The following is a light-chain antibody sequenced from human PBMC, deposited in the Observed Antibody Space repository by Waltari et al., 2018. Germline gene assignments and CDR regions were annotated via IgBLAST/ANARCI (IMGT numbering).Light chain of an antibody. CDR1: GSHIGAGYD. CDR2: GVN. V-gene: IGLV1-40*01. CDR3: QSYDTSLSVV. J-gene: IGLJ2*01. Sequence: QSVLTHPPSVSGAPGQRVTIPCTGGGSHIGAGYDVNWYRPLPGKAPELLIYGVNNRPSGVPDRFFGSLSGTSASLAITGLQAEDEADYYCQSYDTSLSVVFGGGTKLTV.